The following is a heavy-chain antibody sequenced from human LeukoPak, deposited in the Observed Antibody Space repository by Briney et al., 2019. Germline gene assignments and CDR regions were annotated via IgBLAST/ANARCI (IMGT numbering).Heavy chain of an antibody. CDR1: GYTFNTYG. Sequence: VASVKVSCKASGYTFNTYGVSWVRQAPGQGLEWMGWISGYNGNTNYAQKLQGRVTMTTDTSTSTAYMELRSLGSDDTAVYYCARVHNEGSHYVYWGQGTLVTVSS. D-gene: IGHD1-26*01. J-gene: IGHJ4*02. CDR2: ISGYNGNT. CDR3: ARVHNEGSHYVY. V-gene: IGHV1-18*01.